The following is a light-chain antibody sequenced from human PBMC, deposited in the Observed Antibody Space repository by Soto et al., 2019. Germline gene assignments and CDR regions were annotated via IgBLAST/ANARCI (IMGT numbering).Light chain of an antibody. CDR1: KSVSSN. Sequence: EIVMTQYPDTLSVAPGERDTLSCRARKSVSSNLAWYQQKPGQAPRLLIYGASTRATGIPAGFSGSVSGTEFTLAIRSLQSEDFAVYYCQQYNNWPLWTFGHGTKVEMK. CDR3: QQYNNWPLWT. J-gene: IGKJ1*01. CDR2: GAS. V-gene: IGKV3-15*01.